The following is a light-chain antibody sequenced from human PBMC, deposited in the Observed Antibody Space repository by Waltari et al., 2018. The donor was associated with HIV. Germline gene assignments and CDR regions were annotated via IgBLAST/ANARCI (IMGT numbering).Light chain of an antibody. Sequence: QSVLTQPPAVSAAPGQKVTISCSGSSSNIGSRSVSWYQHLPGTAPKPLIYDNNARPTDIPDRFSGSRSGTSATLAITGLQTGDEADYYCVTWDHSLSSVLFGGGTKLTV. CDR2: DNN. J-gene: IGLJ2*01. CDR1: SSNIGSRS. CDR3: VTWDHSLSSVL. V-gene: IGLV1-51*01.